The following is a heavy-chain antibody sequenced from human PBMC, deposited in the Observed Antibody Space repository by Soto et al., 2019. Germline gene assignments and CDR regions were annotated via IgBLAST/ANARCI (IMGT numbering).Heavy chain of an antibody. CDR3: AKVGSSGWYDYYYYGMDV. D-gene: IGHD6-19*01. V-gene: IGHV3-23*01. CDR1: GFTFSSYA. CDR2: ISGSGGST. J-gene: IGHJ6*02. Sequence: EVQLLESGGGLVQPGGSLRLSCAASGFTFSSYAMSWVRQAPGKGLEWVSAISGSGGSTYYADSVKGRFTISRDNSKNTLYLQMNSLRAEDTAVYYCAKVGSSGWYDYYYYGMDVWGQGTTVTVSS.